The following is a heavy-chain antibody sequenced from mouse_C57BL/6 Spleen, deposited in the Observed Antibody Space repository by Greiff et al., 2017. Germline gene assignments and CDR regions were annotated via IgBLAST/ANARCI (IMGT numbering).Heavy chain of an antibody. CDR1: GFTFSDYY. CDR3: ARDEGAMDY. CDR2: INYDGSSS. Sequence: EVKLVESEGGLVQPGSSMKLSCTASGFTFSDYYMAWVRQVPEKGLEWVASINYDGSSSYYLDALQSSFIISSDNGKNILYLQMSRLKSEDTATYSCARDEGAMDYWGQGTSVTVSA. J-gene: IGHJ4*01. V-gene: IGHV5-16*01.